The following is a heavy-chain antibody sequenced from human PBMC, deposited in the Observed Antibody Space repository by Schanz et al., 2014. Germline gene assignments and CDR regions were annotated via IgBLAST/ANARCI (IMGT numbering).Heavy chain of an antibody. J-gene: IGHJ6*03. CDR3: ASGEARVTSSGVVIVPMNV. CDR2: IHTGSGNT. D-gene: IGHD3-3*01. CDR1: GYTFAGHA. Sequence: QVQLVQSGAEVKKPGASVKVSCQASGYTFAGHAVHWVRQAPGQGPEWVGWIHTGSGNTKYSQKFEGRVTITRDTSASIVYMELSSLRSDDTAVFFCASGEARVTSSGVVIVPMNVWGKGTTVIVSS. V-gene: IGHV1-3*04.